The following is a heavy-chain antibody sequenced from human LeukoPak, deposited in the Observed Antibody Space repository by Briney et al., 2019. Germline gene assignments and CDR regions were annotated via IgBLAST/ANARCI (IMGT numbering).Heavy chain of an antibody. D-gene: IGHD3-10*01. V-gene: IGHV4-4*07. CDR3: ARLYGSGSSLYFDY. Sequence: SETLSLTCTVSGGSISGYYWSWIRQPAGKGLEWIGRIYTSGSTNYNPSLKSRVTMSVDTSKNQFSLKLSSVTAADTAVYYCARLYGSGSSLYFDYWGQGTLVTVSS. CDR1: GGSISGYY. J-gene: IGHJ4*02. CDR2: IYTSGST.